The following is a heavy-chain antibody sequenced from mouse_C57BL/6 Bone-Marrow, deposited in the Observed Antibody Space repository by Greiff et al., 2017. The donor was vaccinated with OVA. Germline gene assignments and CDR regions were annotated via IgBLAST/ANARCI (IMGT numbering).Heavy chain of an antibody. CDR2: IDPANGNT. V-gene: IGHV14-3*01. CDR3: ARGATGTKAGLAY. D-gene: IGHD4-1*02. J-gene: IGHJ3*01. CDR1: GFNIKNTY. Sequence: EVQLQQSVAELVRPGASVKLSCTASGFNIKNTYMHWVTQRPEPGLEWIGRIDPANGNTKYAPKFQGKATITADTAANTAYLQLSSRTAEDTAIYYCARGATGTKAGLAYWGQGTLVTVSA.